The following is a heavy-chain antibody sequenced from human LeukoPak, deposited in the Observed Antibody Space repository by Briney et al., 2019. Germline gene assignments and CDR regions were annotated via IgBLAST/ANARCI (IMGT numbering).Heavy chain of an antibody. CDR2: IIPIFGTA. CDR3: ARARGRYCSSTSCGPLAY. J-gene: IGHJ4*02. Sequence: SVKDSCKASGGTFSSYAISWVRQAPGQGLEWMGGIIPIFGTANYAQKFQGRVTITADESTSTAYMELSSLRSEDTAVYYCARARGRYCSSTSCGPLAYWGQGTLVTVSS. D-gene: IGHD2-2*01. V-gene: IGHV1-69*13. CDR1: GGTFSSYA.